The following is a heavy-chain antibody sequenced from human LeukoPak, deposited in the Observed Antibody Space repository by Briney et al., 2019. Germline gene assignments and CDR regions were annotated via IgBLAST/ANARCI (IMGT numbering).Heavy chain of an antibody. CDR2: INHSGST. Sequence: PSETLSLTCAVYGGSFSGYYWSWIRQPPGKGLEWIGEINHSGSTNYNPSLKSRVTISVDTSKNQFSLKLSSVTAADTAVYYCVILGISDYWGQGTLVTVSS. D-gene: IGHD7-27*01. V-gene: IGHV4-34*01. CDR1: GGSFSGYY. CDR3: VILGISDY. J-gene: IGHJ4*02.